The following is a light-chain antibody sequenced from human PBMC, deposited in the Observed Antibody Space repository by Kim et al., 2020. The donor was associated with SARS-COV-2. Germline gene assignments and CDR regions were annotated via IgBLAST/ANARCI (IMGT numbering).Light chain of an antibody. CDR3: QHYDKLPMYT. J-gene: IGKJ2*01. V-gene: IGKV1-33*01. CDR1: QDISQY. Sequence: DIQMTQSPSSLSASVGDRVTITCRASQDISQYLNWYQQKPGEAPKLVIYDAFNLETGVTSRFRGSGSGTDFTFTITSLQPEDIATYYCQHYDKLPMYTFGQGTKLEI. CDR2: DAF.